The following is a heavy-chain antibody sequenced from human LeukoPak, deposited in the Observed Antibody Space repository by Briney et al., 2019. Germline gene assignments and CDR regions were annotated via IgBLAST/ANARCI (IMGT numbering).Heavy chain of an antibody. J-gene: IGHJ4*02. Sequence: SETLSLTCTVSGGSISSYYWSWIRQSPGKGLEWIGYIYSTGSTNYNPSLKSRVTISVDTSKNRFSLKLSSVTAADTAVYFCARAAYCGGDCYYYFDYWGQGTLVTVSS. CDR3: ARAAYCGGDCYYYFDY. CDR1: GGSISSYY. CDR2: IYSTGST. V-gene: IGHV4-59*01. D-gene: IGHD2-21*02.